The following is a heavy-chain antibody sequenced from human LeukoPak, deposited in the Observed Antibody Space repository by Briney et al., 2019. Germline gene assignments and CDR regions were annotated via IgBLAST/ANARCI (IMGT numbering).Heavy chain of an antibody. Sequence: PSETLSLTCTVSGGSISSYYWSWIRQPPGKGLEGIGYIYCSGSTNYNPSLKSRVTISVDTSKNQFSLKLSSVTAADTAVYYCARGYHDFSGYWLSYFDYWGQGTLVTVSS. J-gene: IGHJ4*02. V-gene: IGHV4-59*01. D-gene: IGHD3-22*01. CDR1: GGSISSYY. CDR3: ARGYHDFSGYWLSYFDY. CDR2: IYCSGST.